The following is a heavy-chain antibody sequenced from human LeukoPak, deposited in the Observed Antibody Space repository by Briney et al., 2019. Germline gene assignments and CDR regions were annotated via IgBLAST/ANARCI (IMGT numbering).Heavy chain of an antibody. Sequence: ASVKVSCKASGYTFSNYDINWVRQATGQGLEWMGWMNPSSGSTAYAQKFQGRVTITRNTSISTAYMELSSLRSEDTAVYYCASPTSGYYYGFDYWGQGTLVTVSS. CDR3: ASPTSGYYYGFDY. CDR1: GYTFSNYD. CDR2: MNPSSGST. V-gene: IGHV1-8*03. J-gene: IGHJ4*02. D-gene: IGHD3-22*01.